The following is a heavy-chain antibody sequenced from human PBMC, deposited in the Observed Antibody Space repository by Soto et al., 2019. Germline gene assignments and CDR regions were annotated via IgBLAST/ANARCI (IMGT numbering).Heavy chain of an antibody. CDR2: IYWDDDK. Sequence: QITLKESGPTLVKPTQTLTLTCTFSGFSLSSTRVAVGWIRQPPGKALEWLALIYWDDDKRYSPFLKSRLTITKDTSKNQVVLTMTNMDPVDTATYYCAHSVVAGLGYYFDDWCQGTLVTVSS. J-gene: IGHJ4*02. D-gene: IGHD6-19*01. V-gene: IGHV2-5*02. CDR1: GFSLSSTRVA. CDR3: AHSVVAGLGYYFDD.